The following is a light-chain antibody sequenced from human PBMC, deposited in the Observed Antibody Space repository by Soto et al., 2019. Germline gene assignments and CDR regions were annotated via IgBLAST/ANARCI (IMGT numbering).Light chain of an antibody. CDR1: SSDIGSKNL. J-gene: IGLJ2*01. CDR2: EGS. CDR3: CTGV. Sequence: QSALTQPASVSGSPGQSITISCTGTSSDIGSKNLVSWYQQHPGKAPKVMIYEGSKRPSGVSNRFSGSKSGNTASLTISGVQAEDEADCYCCTGVFGGGTKLTVL. V-gene: IGLV2-23*01.